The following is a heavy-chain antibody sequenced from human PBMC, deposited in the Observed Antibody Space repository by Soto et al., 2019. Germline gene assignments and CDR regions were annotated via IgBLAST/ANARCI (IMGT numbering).Heavy chain of an antibody. CDR1: GFSFSSKW. CDR3: ARDLSEIVGATADY. V-gene: IGHV3-7*01. J-gene: IGHJ4*02. D-gene: IGHD1-26*01. Sequence: GGSLRLSCAASGFSFSSKWMTWVRQAPGKGLEWVANINPDGSEKQYVDSVRGRVTISRDNAKNSLYLQMNSLRAEDTAVYYCARDLSEIVGATADYWGQGTLVTVSS. CDR2: INPDGSEK.